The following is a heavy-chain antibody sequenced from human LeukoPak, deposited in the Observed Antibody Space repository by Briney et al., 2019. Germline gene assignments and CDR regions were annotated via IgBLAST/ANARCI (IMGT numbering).Heavy chain of an antibody. V-gene: IGHV5-51*01. D-gene: IGHD3-3*01. Sequence: GESLKISCKGSGYSFNSYYIGWVRQMPGKGLEWMGSIYPGDPETRYSPPFEGQVTISLDRSITTAYLQWSSLKASDTAMYYCARGVDFWSGSPYFDFWGQGSLVTVS. CDR2: IYPGDPET. CDR3: ARGVDFWSGSPYFDF. CDR1: GYSFNSYY. J-gene: IGHJ4*02.